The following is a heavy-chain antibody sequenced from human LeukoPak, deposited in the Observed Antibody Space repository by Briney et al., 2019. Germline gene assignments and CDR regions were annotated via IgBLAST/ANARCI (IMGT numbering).Heavy chain of an antibody. V-gene: IGHV3-23*01. D-gene: IGHD3-3*01. CDR3: ATYDFWSGYYYFDY. Sequence: PGGSLRLSCEVSGFRLTTYGTHWVRQAPGKGLEWVSAISGSGGSTYYADSVKGRFTISRDNSKNTLYLQMNSLRAEDTAVYYCATYDFWSGYYYFDYWGQGTLVTVSS. J-gene: IGHJ4*02. CDR2: ISGSGGST. CDR1: GFRLTTYG.